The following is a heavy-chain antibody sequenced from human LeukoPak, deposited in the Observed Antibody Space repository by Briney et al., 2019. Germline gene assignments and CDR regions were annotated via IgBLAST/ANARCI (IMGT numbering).Heavy chain of an antibody. CDR1: GFTFSNAW. J-gene: IGHJ4*02. CDR3: ARNGVQAARFN. CDR2: IKSKTDGGTT. V-gene: IGHV3-15*01. D-gene: IGHD2-8*01. Sequence: GSLRLSCAASGFTFSNAWMSWVRQAPGKGLGWVGRIKSKTDGGTTDYAAPVKGRFTISRDDSKNTLYLQMNSLKTEDTAVYYCARNGVQAARFNWGQGTLVTVSS.